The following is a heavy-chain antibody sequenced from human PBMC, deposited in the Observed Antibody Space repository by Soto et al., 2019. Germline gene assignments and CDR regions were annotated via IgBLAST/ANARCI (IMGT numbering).Heavy chain of an antibody. CDR2: INHSGST. V-gene: IGHV4-34*01. CDR3: ARGVAAAGTMRWFDP. J-gene: IGHJ5*02. Sequence: PLETLSLTCAVYGGSFSGYYWGWIRQPPGKGLEWIGEINHSGSTNYNPSLKSRVTISVDTSKNQFSLKLSSVTAADTAVYYCARGVAAAGTMRWFDPWGQGTLVTVS. CDR1: GGSFSGYY. D-gene: IGHD6-13*01.